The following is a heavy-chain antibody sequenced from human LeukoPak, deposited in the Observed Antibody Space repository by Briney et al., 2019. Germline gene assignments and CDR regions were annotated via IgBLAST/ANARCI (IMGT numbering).Heavy chain of an antibody. CDR2: IKPKTDGETT. J-gene: IGHJ4*02. V-gene: IGHV3-15*07. D-gene: IGHD2-21*01. Sequence: GGSLRLSCAASGFTFNNAYMNWVRQAPGKGLEWVGRIKPKTDGETTEYAAPVKGRFSISRDDSKNMLYLQMNSLKTEDTAVCYCVTPLPYSAQGGQGTLVTVSS. CDR1: GFTFNNAY. CDR3: VTPLPYSAQ.